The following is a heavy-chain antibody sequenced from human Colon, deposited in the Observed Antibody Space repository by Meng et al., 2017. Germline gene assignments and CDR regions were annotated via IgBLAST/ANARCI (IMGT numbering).Heavy chain of an antibody. CDR1: NGSINSADYY. J-gene: IGHJ4*02. Sequence: QVQLQESGPGLVKPSQTLSLTCTISNGSINSADYYWNWIRQPPGKGSEWLGYIHSSGNTYYTPSLKSRLAMSLDTSKNQFSLRLTSVTAADTAVYYCARNPVIPDARTFDFWGQGALVTVSS. CDR2: IHSSGNT. CDR3: ARNPVIPDARTFDF. D-gene: IGHD2-2*01. V-gene: IGHV4-30-4*01.